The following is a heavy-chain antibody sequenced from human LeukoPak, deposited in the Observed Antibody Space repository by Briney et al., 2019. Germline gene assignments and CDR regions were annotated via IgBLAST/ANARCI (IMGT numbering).Heavy chain of an antibody. D-gene: IGHD2-15*01. CDR1: GFTFSSYG. Sequence: PGGSLRLSCAASGFTFSSYGMHWVRQAPGEGLEWVAVIWYDGSNKYYADSVKGRFTISRDNSKNTLYLQMNSLRAEDTAVYYCASTPRGEYCSGGSCYGPYYGMDVWGQGTTVTVSS. V-gene: IGHV3-33*01. CDR2: IWYDGSNK. CDR3: ASTPRGEYCSGGSCYGPYYGMDV. J-gene: IGHJ6*02.